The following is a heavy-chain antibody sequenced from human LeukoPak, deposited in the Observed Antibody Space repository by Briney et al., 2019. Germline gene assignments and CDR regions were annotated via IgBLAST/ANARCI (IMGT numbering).Heavy chain of an antibody. CDR2: INANSGTR. CDR3: PKPISEGLSVTADWFAP. Sequence: GGSLRLSCAASTFAFSFFAMSWLRQAPGKGLEWVSTINANSGTRSYAASVRGRFTISGDNSKNRLYLQLNTLRADDTAVYYCPKPISEGLSVTADWFAPWGQGTLVVVSS. J-gene: IGHJ5*01. V-gene: IGHV3-23*01. D-gene: IGHD2-21*02. CDR1: TFAFSFFA.